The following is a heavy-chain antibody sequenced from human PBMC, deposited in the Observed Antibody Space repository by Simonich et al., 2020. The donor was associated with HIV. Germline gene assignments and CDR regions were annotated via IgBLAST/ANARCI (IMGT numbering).Heavy chain of an antibody. D-gene: IGHD3-22*01. V-gene: IGHV3-48*03. CDR3: VRDDSSSYEYFDY. CDR1: GFTFSNSD. J-gene: IGHJ4*02. CDR2: ISDCGPTI. Sequence: EVQMVESGGNMVQPGGSLRLSCAASGFTFSNSDMNWFRQAPGKWLEWISYISDCGPTIYSADSVMGRFTSSRDNAKNSLFLQMSSLRAEDTAVYYCVRDDSSSYEYFDYWGQGTLVTVSS.